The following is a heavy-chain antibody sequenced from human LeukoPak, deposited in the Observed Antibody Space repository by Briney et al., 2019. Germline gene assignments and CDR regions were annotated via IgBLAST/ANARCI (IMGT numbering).Heavy chain of an antibody. CDR3: ARWGGGFDY. Sequence: GGSLRLPCAASGFTFSRYWMSWVRQAPGKGLEWVANIKQDGSAKYYGDSVEGRFTISRDNAKNSLYLQMNSLRAEDTAVYYCARWGGGFDYWGQGTLVTVSS. CDR1: GFTFSRYW. J-gene: IGHJ4*02. D-gene: IGHD3-16*01. V-gene: IGHV3-7*04. CDR2: IKQDGSAK.